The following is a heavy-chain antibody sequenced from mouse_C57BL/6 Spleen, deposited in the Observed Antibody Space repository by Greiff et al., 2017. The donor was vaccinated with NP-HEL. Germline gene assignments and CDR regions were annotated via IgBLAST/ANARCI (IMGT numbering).Heavy chain of an antibody. CDR2: ISGGGGNT. CDR3: AREGHGDFDY. J-gene: IGHJ2*01. CDR1: GFTFSSYT. V-gene: IGHV5-9*01. D-gene: IGHD1-1*01. Sequence: EVKLMESGGGLVKPGGSLKLSCAASGFTFSSYTMSWVRQTPEKRLEWVATISGGGGNTYYPDSVKGRFTISRDNAKNTLYLQMSSLRSEDTALYYCAREGHGDFDYWGQGTTLTVSS.